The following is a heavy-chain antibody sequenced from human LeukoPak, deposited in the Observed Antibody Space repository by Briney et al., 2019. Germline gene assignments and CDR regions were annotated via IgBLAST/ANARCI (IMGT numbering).Heavy chain of an antibody. CDR3: ARGPGEYSYGFGNFDY. CDR2: IIPIFGTA. J-gene: IGHJ4*02. V-gene: IGHV1-69*13. D-gene: IGHD5-18*01. CDR1: GYTFTSYG. Sequence: GASVKVSCKASGYTFTSYGISWVRQAPGQGLEWMGGIIPIFGTANYAQKFQGRVTITADESTSTAYMELGSLRSEDTAVYYCARGPGEYSYGFGNFDYWGQGTLVTVSS.